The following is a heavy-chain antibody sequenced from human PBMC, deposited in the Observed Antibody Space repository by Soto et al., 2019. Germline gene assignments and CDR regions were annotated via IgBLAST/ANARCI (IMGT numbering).Heavy chain of an antibody. Sequence: GASVKVSCRASGYTFTSYAMHWVRQAPGQRLEWMGWINAGNGNTKYSQKFQGRVTITRDTSARTAYMELSSLRSEDTAVYYCPRVWARYYDSSRPAGYSGQGTLVTVSS. CDR2: INAGNGNT. CDR1: GYTFTSYA. J-gene: IGHJ4*02. V-gene: IGHV1-3*01. D-gene: IGHD3-22*01. CDR3: PRVWARYYDSSRPAGY.